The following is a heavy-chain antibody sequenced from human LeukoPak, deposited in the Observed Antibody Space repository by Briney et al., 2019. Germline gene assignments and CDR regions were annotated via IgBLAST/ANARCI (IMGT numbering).Heavy chain of an antibody. CDR1: GFTFSDYY. CDR2: IKQDGSEK. D-gene: IGHD6-19*01. CDR3: ARDQPRNRYSSSTTWFDP. V-gene: IGHV3-7*01. J-gene: IGHJ5*02. Sequence: GGSLRLSCAASGFTFSDYYMSWIRQAPGKGLEWVANIKQDGSEKYYVDSVRGRFTISRDNVKNSLYLQMNSLRAEDTAVYYCARDQPRNRYSSSTTWFDPWGQGTLVTVSS.